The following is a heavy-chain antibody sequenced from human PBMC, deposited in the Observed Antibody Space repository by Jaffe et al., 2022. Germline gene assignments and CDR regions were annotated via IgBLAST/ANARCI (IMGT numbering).Heavy chain of an antibody. CDR2: IKSKTDGGTT. J-gene: IGHJ6*03. V-gene: IGHV3-15*01. Sequence: EVQLVESGGGLVKPGGSLRLSCAASGFTFSNAWMSWVRQAPGKGLEWVGRIKSKTDGGTTDYAAPVKGRFTISRDDSKNTLYLQMNSLKTEDTAVYYCTTDPLHDYGDYGGRMDVWGKGTTVTVSS. CDR3: TTDPLHDYGDYGGRMDV. D-gene: IGHD4-17*01. CDR1: GFTFSNAW.